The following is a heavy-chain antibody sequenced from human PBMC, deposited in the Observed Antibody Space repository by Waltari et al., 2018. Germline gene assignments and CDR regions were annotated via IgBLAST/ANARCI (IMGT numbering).Heavy chain of an antibody. CDR1: GGSFSGYY. J-gene: IGHJ4*02. CDR2: INHSGDS. Sequence: QVQLQQWGAGLLKPSETLSLTCAVYGGSFSGYYWTWIRQPPGKGLEWIGEINHSGDSNYNPSLKSRFTISVDTSKNQFSLKVTSVTAADAAEYWCASGRIAVAAGFDSWGRGTLVIVSS. D-gene: IGHD6-19*01. CDR3: ASGRIAVAAGFDS. V-gene: IGHV4-34*02.